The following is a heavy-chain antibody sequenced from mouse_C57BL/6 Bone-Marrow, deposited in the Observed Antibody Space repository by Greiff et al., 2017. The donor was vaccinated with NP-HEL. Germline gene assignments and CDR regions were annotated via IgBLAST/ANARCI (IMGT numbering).Heavy chain of an antibody. V-gene: IGHV3-6*01. Sequence: EVQLVESGPGLVKPSQSLSLTCSVTGYSITSGYYWNWIRQFPGNKLEWMGYISYDGSNNYNPSLKNRISITRDTSKNQFFLKLNSVTTEDTATYYCARDRPLDYWGQGTTLTVSS. CDR1: GYSITSGYY. CDR2: ISYDGSN. J-gene: IGHJ2*01. CDR3: ARDRPLDY.